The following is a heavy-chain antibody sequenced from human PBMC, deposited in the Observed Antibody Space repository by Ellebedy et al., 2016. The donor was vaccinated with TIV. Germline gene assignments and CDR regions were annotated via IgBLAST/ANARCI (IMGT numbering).Heavy chain of an antibody. J-gene: IGHJ4*02. CDR3: TGDDTVVTLRY. Sequence: GGSLRLSXAASGFTFSSYGMHWVRQAPGKGLEWVTIISYDGSNKNYADSVKGRFTISRDNSKNTLYLQMNSLRAEDTAVYYCTGDDTVVTLRYWGQGTLVTVSS. V-gene: IGHV3-30*03. D-gene: IGHD4-23*01. CDR1: GFTFSSYG. CDR2: ISYDGSNK.